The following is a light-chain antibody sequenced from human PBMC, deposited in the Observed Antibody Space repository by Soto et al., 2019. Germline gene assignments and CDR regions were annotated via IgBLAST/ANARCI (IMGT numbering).Light chain of an antibody. CDR2: WAS. Sequence: DIVMTQSPDFLAVSLGERATINCKSSQSVLYSSNNRNYLAWYQQKPRQPPKLLIYWASTRESGVPDRFSGSGSGTDFTLTISSLQAEDVAVYYCQQYYSPLLFTFGPGTKVDI. CDR1: QSVLYSSNNRNY. CDR3: QQYYSPLLFT. V-gene: IGKV4-1*01. J-gene: IGKJ3*01.